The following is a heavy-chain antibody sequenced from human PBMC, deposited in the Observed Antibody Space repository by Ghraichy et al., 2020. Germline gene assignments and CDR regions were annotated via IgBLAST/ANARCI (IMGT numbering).Heavy chain of an antibody. Sequence: ASVKVSCKVSGYTLTELSMHWVRQAPGKGLEWMGGFDPEDGETIYAQKFQGRVTMTEDTSTDTAYMELSSLRSEDTAVYYCATVKLSIAAYDYWGQGTLVTVST. D-gene: IGHD6-6*01. CDR3: ATVKLSIAAYDY. CDR2: FDPEDGET. J-gene: IGHJ4*02. CDR1: GYTLTELS. V-gene: IGHV1-24*01.